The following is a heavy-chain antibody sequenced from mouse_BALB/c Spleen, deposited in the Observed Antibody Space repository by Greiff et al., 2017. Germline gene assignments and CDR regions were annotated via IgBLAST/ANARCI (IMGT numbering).Heavy chain of an antibody. CDR1: GFSLTSYG. D-gene: IGHD2-14*01. V-gene: IGHV2-2*02. Sequence: QVHVKQSGPGLVQPSQCLSITCTASGFSLTSYGVHWVRQSPGKGLEWLGVIWSGGSTDYDAAYISRLIISKDNSKSQAFYIMNSLQANDTAKYYCAKNGYYRYDGPFDYWGQGTTLTVSS. CDR3: AKNGYYRYDGPFDY. J-gene: IGHJ2*01. CDR2: IWSGGST.